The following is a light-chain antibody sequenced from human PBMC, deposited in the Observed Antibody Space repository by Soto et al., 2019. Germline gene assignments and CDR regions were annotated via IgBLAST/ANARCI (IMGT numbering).Light chain of an antibody. Sequence: DIQMTQSPSTLSASEGDRVTISCRASQSVSIWLAWYQQKPGRAPKLLIYKSSIVESGVPSRFSGSGSGTEFTLTISSLQPDDFATYYCQQFNTSPWTFGQGTKVEIK. CDR2: KSS. CDR3: QQFNTSPWT. J-gene: IGKJ1*01. CDR1: QSVSIW. V-gene: IGKV1-5*03.